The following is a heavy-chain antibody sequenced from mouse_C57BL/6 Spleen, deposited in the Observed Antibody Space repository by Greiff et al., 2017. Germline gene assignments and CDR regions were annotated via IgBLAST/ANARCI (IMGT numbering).Heavy chain of an antibody. D-gene: IGHD2-4*01. CDR2: ISSGGSYT. CDR1: GFTFSSYG. Sequence: VQLKESGGDLVKPGGSLKLSCAASGFTFSSYGMSWVRQTPDKRLEWVATISSGGSYTYYPDSVKGRFTISRDNAKNTLYLQMSSLKSEDTAMYYCARSDYDYDYFDYWGQGTTLTVSS. V-gene: IGHV5-6*01. J-gene: IGHJ2*01. CDR3: ARSDYDYDYFDY.